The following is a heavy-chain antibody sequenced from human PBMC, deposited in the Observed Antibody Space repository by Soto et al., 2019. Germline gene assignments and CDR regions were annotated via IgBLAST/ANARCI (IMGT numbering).Heavy chain of an antibody. V-gene: IGHV4-59*01. J-gene: IGHJ4*02. CDR3: ARAQYSRGWRIDY. D-gene: IGHD6-19*01. CDR1: GGSISHYS. CDR2: VYNSGSI. Sequence: PSETLSLTCTVSGGSISHYSWSWIRQPPGKGLECIGYVYNSGSINYNPSLKSRVTISVDTSKNQFSLKVNSVTAADTAVYYCARAQYSRGWRIDYWGQGTLVTVSS.